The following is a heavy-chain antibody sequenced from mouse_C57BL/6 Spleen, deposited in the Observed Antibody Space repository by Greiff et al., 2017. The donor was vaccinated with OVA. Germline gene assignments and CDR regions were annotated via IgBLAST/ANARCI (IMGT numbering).Heavy chain of an antibody. V-gene: IGHV1-80*01. D-gene: IGHD1-1*01. CDR3: ARSEYYGSSLYAMDY. J-gene: IGHJ4*01. CDR1: GYAFSSYW. Sequence: QVQLQQSGAELVKPGASVKISCKASGYAFSSYWMNWVKQRPGKGLEWIGQIYPGDGDTNYNGKFKGKATLTADKSSSTAYMQLSSLTSEDSAVYFCARSEYYGSSLYAMDYWGQGTSVTVSS. CDR2: IYPGDGDT.